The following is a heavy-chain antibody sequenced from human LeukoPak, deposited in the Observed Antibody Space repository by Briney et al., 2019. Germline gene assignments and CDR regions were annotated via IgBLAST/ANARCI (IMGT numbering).Heavy chain of an antibody. V-gene: IGHV3-64D*09. CDR1: GFSFSSFA. Sequence: GSLRLSCSASGFSFSSFAMHWVGQAPGKGLEYVSAISTNGGSTYYADSVKGRFSISRDNSKNTLYLQMSTLRTEDTAVYYCVKDRYSSGYSSYFDLWGQGTLVPVSS. J-gene: IGHJ4*02. CDR3: VKDRYSSGYSSYFDL. CDR2: ISTNGGST. D-gene: IGHD3-22*01.